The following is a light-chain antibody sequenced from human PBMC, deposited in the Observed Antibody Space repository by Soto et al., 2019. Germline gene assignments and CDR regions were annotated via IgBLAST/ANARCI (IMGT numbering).Light chain of an antibody. CDR1: QTIRSW. CDR2: DTS. V-gene: IGKV1-12*01. Sequence: DIQMTQSPSSLSASVGDRVTITCRASQTIRSWLAWYQQKPGSAPKLLIYDTSSLRSGVPSRFSGSASGTDFTLTISNLQPNDSATYFCQQANSFHRTFGQGTKVEIK. CDR3: QQANSFHRT. J-gene: IGKJ1*01.